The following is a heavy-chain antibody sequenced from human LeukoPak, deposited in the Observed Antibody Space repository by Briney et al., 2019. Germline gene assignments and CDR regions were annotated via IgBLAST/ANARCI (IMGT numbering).Heavy chain of an antibody. V-gene: IGHV3-7*04. CDR3: ARENRWTHFDY. CDR1: GFTFSSYW. Sequence: GGSLRLSCVVSGFTFSSYWKSWVRQAPGKGLEWVANIKHDGSEKYYVDSVKGRFTISRDNAKNSLYLQMNSLRAEDTAVYYCARENRWTHFDYWGQGTLVTVSS. D-gene: IGHD2-15*01. J-gene: IGHJ4*02. CDR2: IKHDGSEK.